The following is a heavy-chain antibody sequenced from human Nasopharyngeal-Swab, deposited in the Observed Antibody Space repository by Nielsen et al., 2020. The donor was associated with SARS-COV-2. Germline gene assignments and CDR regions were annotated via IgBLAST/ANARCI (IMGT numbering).Heavy chain of an antibody. V-gene: IGHV4-31*03. CDR2: IYYSGST. J-gene: IGHJ4*02. D-gene: IGHD5-12*01. CDR3: ARSHSGYDLSFDY. Sequence: LRLSCTVSGGSISSGGYYWSWIRQHPGKGLEWIGYIYYSGSTYYNPSLKSRVTISVDTSKNQFSLKLGSVTAADTAVYYCARSHSGYDLSFDYWGQGTLVTVPS. CDR1: GGSISSGGYY.